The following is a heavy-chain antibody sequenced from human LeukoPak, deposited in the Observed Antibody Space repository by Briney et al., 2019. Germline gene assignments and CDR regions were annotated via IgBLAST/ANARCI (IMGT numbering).Heavy chain of an antibody. D-gene: IGHD3-22*01. CDR1: GGTFSSYA. V-gene: IGHV1-69*04. CDR2: IIPILGIA. CDR3: ARLSITMIGNAFDI. Sequence: SVKVSCKASGGTFSSYAISWVRQAPGQGLEWMGRIIPILGIANYAQKFQGRVTITADKSTSTAYMELSSLRSEDTDVYYCARLSITMIGNAFDIWGQGTMVTVSS. J-gene: IGHJ3*02.